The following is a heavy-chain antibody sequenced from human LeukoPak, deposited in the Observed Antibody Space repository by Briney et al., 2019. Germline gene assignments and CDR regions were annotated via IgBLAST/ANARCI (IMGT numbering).Heavy chain of an antibody. V-gene: IGHV3-23*01. CDR1: GFTFSSYA. CDR2: ISGSGGST. CDR3: AKDNGGYYDSSGYIIGDY. Sequence: LGGSLRLSCAASGFTFSSYAMSWVRQAPGKGLEWVSAISGSGGSTYYADSVKGRFTISRDNSKNTLYLQMNSLRAEDTAVYYCAKDNGGYYDSSGYIIGDYWGQGTLVTVSS. J-gene: IGHJ4*02. D-gene: IGHD3-22*01.